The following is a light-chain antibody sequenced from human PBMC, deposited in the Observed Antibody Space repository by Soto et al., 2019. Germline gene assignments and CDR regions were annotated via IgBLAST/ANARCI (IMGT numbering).Light chain of an antibody. J-gene: IGLJ2*01. Sequence: QLVLTQSPSASASLGASVKLTCTLNSGHSSYAIAWHQQQPEKGPRYLMRLNSDGSHTKGDGIPDRFSGSSSGAERYLTISSLQSEDEADYSCQTWGTGIRLFGGGTKVTVL. CDR1: SGHSSYA. CDR2: LNSDGSH. CDR3: QTWGTGIRL. V-gene: IGLV4-69*01.